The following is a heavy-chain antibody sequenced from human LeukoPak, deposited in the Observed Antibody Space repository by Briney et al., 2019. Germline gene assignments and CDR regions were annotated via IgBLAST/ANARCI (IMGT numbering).Heavy chain of an antibody. Sequence: HPGGSLRLSCAASGFTLSTYGMHWVRQAPGKGLEWVANIKQDGSEKYYVDSVKGRFTISRDNAKNSLFLQMNSLKVEDTAVYYCARDSLERPQGSSWFDPWGQGTLATVSS. V-gene: IGHV3-7*03. J-gene: IGHJ5*02. CDR1: GFTLSTYG. CDR3: ARDSLERPQGSSWFDP. CDR2: IKQDGSEK. D-gene: IGHD1-1*01.